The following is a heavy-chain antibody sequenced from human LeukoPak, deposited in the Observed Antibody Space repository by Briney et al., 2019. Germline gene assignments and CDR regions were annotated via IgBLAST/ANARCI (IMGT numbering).Heavy chain of an antibody. CDR1: GFTFSSYS. D-gene: IGHD6-19*01. Sequence: GGSLRLSCAASGFTFSSYSINWVRQAPGKELEWVSSISSSSSYIYYADSVKGRFTISRDNAKNSLYLQMNSLRAEDTAVYYCARSGSSGWYINCWGQGTLVTVSS. V-gene: IGHV3-21*01. CDR3: ARSGSSGWYINC. CDR2: ISSSSSYI. J-gene: IGHJ4*02.